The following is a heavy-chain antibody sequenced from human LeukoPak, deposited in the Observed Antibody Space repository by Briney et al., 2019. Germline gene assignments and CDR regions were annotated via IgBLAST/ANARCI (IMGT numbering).Heavy chain of an antibody. V-gene: IGHV4-39*01. CDR3: VRQGVYSSSWDYYYYGMDV. CDR1: GGSISSSSYY. Sequence: SETLSLTCTVSGGSISSSSYYWGWIRQSPGKGLEWIGTIYYGGSTYYSPSLKSRVTISVDTSKNQFSLKLSSVTAADTAMYYCVRQGVYSSSWDYYYYGMDVWGQGTTVTVSS. J-gene: IGHJ6*02. CDR2: IYYGGST. D-gene: IGHD6-6*01.